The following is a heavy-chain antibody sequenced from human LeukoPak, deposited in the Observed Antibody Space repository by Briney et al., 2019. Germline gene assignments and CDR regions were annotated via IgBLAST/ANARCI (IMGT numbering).Heavy chain of an antibody. J-gene: IGHJ3*02. CDR3: ARPVAPVILNAFEI. D-gene: IGHD5-12*01. CDR1: GGSISSSNW. V-gene: IGHV4-4*02. Sequence: SETLSLTCAVSGGSISSSNWWSWVRQPPGKGLEWIGEIYHSGSTNYNPSLKSRVTISVDKSKNQFSLKLSSVTAADTAVYYCARPVAPVILNAFEIWGQGTMVTVSS. CDR2: IYHSGST.